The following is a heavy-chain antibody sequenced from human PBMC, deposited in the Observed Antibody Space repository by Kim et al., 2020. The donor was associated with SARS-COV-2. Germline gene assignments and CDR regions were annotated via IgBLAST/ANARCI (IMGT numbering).Heavy chain of an antibody. Sequence: SVKVSCKSSRSTFSAYSINWVRQAPGQGLEWMGRIVPILDTTDYAQKFQGRVTITANKATYTAYIELGSLKSEDTAIYYCASGDTSVYFKNWGQGTLVIVSS. CDR1: RSTFSAYS. CDR2: IVPILDTT. J-gene: IGHJ4*02. CDR3: ASGDTSVYFKN. V-gene: IGHV1-69*08. D-gene: IGHD3-22*01.